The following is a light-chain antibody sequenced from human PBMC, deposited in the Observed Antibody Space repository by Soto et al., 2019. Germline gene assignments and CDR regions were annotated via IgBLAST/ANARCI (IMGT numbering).Light chain of an antibody. V-gene: IGKV3-20*01. Sequence: ETLLTQAPRTRSLSTGGRATLSCRASQSVTSNYFAWYQHKPGHAPRLLVFGASIRAAGIPDRFSGSGSGTDFTLTISRLEPEDSAVYYCQLSGSWTFGQGTKVDI. CDR1: QSVTSNY. CDR3: QLSGSWT. J-gene: IGKJ1*01. CDR2: GAS.